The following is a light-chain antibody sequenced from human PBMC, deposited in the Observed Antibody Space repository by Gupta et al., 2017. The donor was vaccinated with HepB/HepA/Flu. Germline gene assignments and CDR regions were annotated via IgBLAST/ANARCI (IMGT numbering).Light chain of an antibody. CDR3: QKYDSAPRT. CDR2: GTS. CDR1: QDINKY. J-gene: IGKJ5*01. V-gene: IGKV1-27*01. Sequence: GDRVTITCRASQDINKYLAWYQLKPGKVPKLLMFGTSALQSGVPSRFSGSGSGTEFTLTISSLQPEDVAIYYCQKYDSAPRTFGQGTRLDSK.